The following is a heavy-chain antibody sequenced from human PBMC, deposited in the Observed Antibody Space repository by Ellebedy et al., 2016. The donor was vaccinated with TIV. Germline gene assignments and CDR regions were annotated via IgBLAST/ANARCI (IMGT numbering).Heavy chain of an antibody. Sequence: MPSETLSLTCTVSGGSISSYYWSWIRLPPGKGLEWIGYLDYSGSTNYNPSLKSRVTISVDTSKNQFSLKLSSVTAADTAVYSCARQKYHGHFDYWGQGTLVTVSS. J-gene: IGHJ4*02. CDR1: GGSISSYY. D-gene: IGHD2/OR15-2a*01. CDR3: ARQKYHGHFDY. CDR2: LDYSGST. V-gene: IGHV4-59*08.